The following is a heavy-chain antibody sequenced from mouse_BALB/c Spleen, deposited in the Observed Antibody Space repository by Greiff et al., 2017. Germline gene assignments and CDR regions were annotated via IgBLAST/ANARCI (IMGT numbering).Heavy chain of an antibody. V-gene: IGHV3-2*02. CDR2: ISYSGST. J-gene: IGHJ4*01. Sequence: DVQLQESGPGLVKPSQSLSPTCTVTGYSITSDYAWNWIRQFPGNKLEWMGYISYSGSTSYNPSLKSRISITRDTSKNQFFLQLNSVTTEDTATYYCARWDYYGSSYAMDYWGQGTSVTVSS. CDR1: GYSITSDYA. D-gene: IGHD1-1*01. CDR3: ARWDYYGSSYAMDY.